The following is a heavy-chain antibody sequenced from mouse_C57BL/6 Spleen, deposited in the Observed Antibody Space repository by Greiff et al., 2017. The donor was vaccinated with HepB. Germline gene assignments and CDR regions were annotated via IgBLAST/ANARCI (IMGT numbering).Heavy chain of an antibody. CDR2: IHPNSGST. CDR1: GYTFTSYW. J-gene: IGHJ2*01. Sequence: QVQLQQPGAELVKPGASVKLSCKASGYTFTSYWMHWVKQRPGQGLEWIGMIHPNSGSTNYNEKFKSKATLTVDKSSSTAYMQLSSLTSVDSAVYYCARLSYYGSSFYYWDQGTTLTVSS. D-gene: IGHD1-1*01. V-gene: IGHV1-64*01. CDR3: ARLSYYGSSFYY.